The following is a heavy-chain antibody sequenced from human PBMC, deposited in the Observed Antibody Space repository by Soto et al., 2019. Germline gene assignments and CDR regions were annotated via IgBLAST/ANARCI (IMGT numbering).Heavy chain of an antibody. Sequence: QVHLVESGGGVVQPGRSPRLSCVASGFTFSNYGMHWVRQAPGKGLEWVAVISYDGSNKYYADSVKGRFTISRDNSKNTPYLQMTSLRTEDTALYYCAKLDEGGLQYAYYAMDVWGQGTTVTVSS. V-gene: IGHV3-30*18. D-gene: IGHD2-15*01. J-gene: IGHJ6*02. CDR3: AKLDEGGLQYAYYAMDV. CDR2: ISYDGSNK. CDR1: GFTFSNYG.